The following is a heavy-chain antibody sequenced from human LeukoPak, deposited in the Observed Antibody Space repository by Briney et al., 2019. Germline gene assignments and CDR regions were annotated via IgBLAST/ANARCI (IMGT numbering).Heavy chain of an antibody. V-gene: IGHV1-2*02. Sequence: GALVKVSCQASGYTFTSYTISWVRQAPGQGLEWMGWINPNSGVTNYVQNFQGRVTMTRDTSISTAYMEVSSLRSDDTAVYYCARELIDFHDHTNKGFFDSWGQGTLVTVSS. CDR1: GYTFTSYT. CDR3: ARELIDFHDHTNKGFFDS. CDR2: INPNSGVT. J-gene: IGHJ4*02. D-gene: IGHD3/OR15-3a*01.